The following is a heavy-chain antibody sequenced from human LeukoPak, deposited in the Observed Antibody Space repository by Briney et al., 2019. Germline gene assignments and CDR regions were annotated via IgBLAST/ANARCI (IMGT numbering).Heavy chain of an antibody. V-gene: IGHV4-39*07. CDR3: ASSSYGVRTSLDY. CDR2: IYYSGST. CDR1: GGSISSRSYY. J-gene: IGHJ4*02. D-gene: IGHD6-6*01. Sequence: PSETLSLTCTVSGGSISSRSYYWGWIRQPPGKGLEWIGSIYYSGSTYYNPSLKSRVTISVDTSKNQFSLKLSSVTAADTAVYYCASSSYGVRTSLDYWGQGTLVTVSS.